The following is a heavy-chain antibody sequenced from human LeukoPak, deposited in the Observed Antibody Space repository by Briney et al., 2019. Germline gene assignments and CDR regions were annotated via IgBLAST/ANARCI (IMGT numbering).Heavy chain of an antibody. CDR3: ARDRAPLTTTAVGFDP. CDR1: GYTFTSYA. Sequence: PMASVKVSCKASGYTFTSYAMHWVRQAPGQRLEWMGWINAGNGNTKYSQKFQGRVTMTRDTSTSTVYMELNNLRSEDTAVYYCARDRAPLTTTAVGFDPWGQGSPVTVSS. J-gene: IGHJ5*02. CDR2: INAGNGNT. V-gene: IGHV1-3*01. D-gene: IGHD4/OR15-4a*01.